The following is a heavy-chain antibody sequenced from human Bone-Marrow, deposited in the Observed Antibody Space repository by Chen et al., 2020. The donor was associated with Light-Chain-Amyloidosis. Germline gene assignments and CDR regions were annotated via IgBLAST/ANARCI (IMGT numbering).Heavy chain of an antibody. J-gene: IGHJ6*03. CDR1: GFTFDDYG. CDR2: INWNGGST. V-gene: IGHV3-20*04. D-gene: IGHD6-13*01. CDR3: ARGRSLAALRLYYYYLDV. Sequence: EVQLVESGGGVVRPGGSLRLSCAASGFTFDDYGMSWVRQAPGKGLEWVSGINWNGGSTGYAYSLKGRFTIPRDHAKNSLYLQMNSPGAGGTALYYWARGRSLAALRLYYYYLDVWGKGTTVTVS.